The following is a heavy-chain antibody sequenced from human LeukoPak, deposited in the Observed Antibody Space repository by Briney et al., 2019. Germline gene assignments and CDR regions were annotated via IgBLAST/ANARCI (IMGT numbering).Heavy chain of an antibody. CDR3: ARRGTLDPDKNYYGMDV. D-gene: IGHD6-6*01. Sequence: SVKVSCKASGGTFSSYAISWVRRAPGQGLEWMGGIIPIFGTANYAQKFQGRVTITADESTSTAYMELSSLRSEDTAVYYCARRGTLDPDKNYYGMDVWGQGTTVTVSS. CDR2: IIPIFGTA. J-gene: IGHJ6*02. V-gene: IGHV1-69*13. CDR1: GGTFSSYA.